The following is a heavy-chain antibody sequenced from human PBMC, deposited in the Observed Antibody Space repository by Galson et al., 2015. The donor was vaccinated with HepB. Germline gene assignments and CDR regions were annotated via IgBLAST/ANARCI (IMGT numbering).Heavy chain of an antibody. CDR3: ARDVSHSSSWQNYYYGMDV. J-gene: IGHJ6*02. Sequence: SLRLSCAASGFTFSSYAMHWVRQAPGKGLEWVAVISYDGSNKYYADSVKGRFTISRDNSKNTLYLQMNSLRAEDTAVYYCARDVSHSSSWQNYYYGMDVWGQGTTVTVSS. D-gene: IGHD6-13*01. CDR2: ISYDGSNK. V-gene: IGHV3-30-3*01. CDR1: GFTFSSYA.